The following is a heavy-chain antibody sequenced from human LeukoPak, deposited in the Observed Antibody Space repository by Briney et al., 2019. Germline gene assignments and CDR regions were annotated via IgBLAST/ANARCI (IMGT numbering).Heavy chain of an antibody. CDR1: GFTFSSYA. Sequence: GGSLRLPCAASGFTFSSYAMHWVGPAPGKGLEGGAVILYDGSKKYYAHSVKGRFTISRDNSKEPPYLPMISLRAEDPPLYFFVRFWENSPWLSLFQHRGQGNL. J-gene: IGHJ4*03. CDR3: VRFWENSPWLSLFQH. V-gene: IGHV3-30-3*01. D-gene: IGHD1-26*01. CDR2: ILYDGSKK.